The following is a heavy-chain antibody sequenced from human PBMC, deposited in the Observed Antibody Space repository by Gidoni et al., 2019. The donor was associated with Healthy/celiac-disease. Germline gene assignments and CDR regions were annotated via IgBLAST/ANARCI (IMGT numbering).Heavy chain of an antibody. Sequence: LEWMGGIIPIFGTANYAQKCQGRVTITADESTSTAYMELSSLRSEDTAVYYCASLGYCSGGSCSQAWFDPWGQGTLVTVSS. CDR3: ASLGYCSGGSCSQAWFDP. D-gene: IGHD2-15*01. V-gene: IGHV1-69*01. CDR2: IIPIFGTA. J-gene: IGHJ5*02.